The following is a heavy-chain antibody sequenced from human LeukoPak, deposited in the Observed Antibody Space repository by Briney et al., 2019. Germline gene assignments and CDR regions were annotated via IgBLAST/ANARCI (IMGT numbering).Heavy chain of an antibody. Sequence: SETLSLTCTVSGGSISSSSYYWSWIRQPPGKGLEWIGEINHSGSTNYNPSLKSRVTISVDTSKNQFSLKLSSVIAADTAVYYCARGLLRRDGYRPNWYFDLWGRGTLVTVSS. CDR2: INHSGST. CDR3: ARGLLRRDGYRPNWYFDL. J-gene: IGHJ2*01. CDR1: GGSISSSSYY. V-gene: IGHV4-39*07. D-gene: IGHD5-24*01.